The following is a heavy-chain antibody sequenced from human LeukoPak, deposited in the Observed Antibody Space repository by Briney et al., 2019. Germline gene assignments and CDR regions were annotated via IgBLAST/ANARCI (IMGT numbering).Heavy chain of an antibody. CDR2: TYYRSKWYN. V-gene: IGHV6-1*01. J-gene: IGHJ6*02. CDR3: ARAPDWNYYYYGMDV. CDR1: GDSVSSNSAA. Sequence: SPTLSLTFAISGDSVSSNSAAWNWLRQSPSRGLEWLGSTYYRSKWYNDYAVSVKSRITINPDTSKNQFSLQLNSVTPEDTAVYYCARAPDWNYYYYGMDVWGQGTTVTVSS. D-gene: IGHD1-1*01.